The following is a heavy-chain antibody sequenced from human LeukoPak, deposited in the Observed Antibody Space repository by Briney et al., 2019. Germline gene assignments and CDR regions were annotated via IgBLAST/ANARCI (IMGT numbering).Heavy chain of an antibody. D-gene: IGHD6-19*01. J-gene: IGHJ4*02. CDR3: ARLVYSSGWYRLGDY. V-gene: IGHV5-10-1*01. CDR2: IDPSDSYT. Sequence: KPGESLKISCKGSGYSFTSYWISWVRQMPGKGLEWMGRIDPSDSYTNYSPSFQGHVTISADKSISTTYPQWGSLKASDTAMYYCARLVYSSGWYRLGDYWGQGTLVTVSS. CDR1: GYSFTSYW.